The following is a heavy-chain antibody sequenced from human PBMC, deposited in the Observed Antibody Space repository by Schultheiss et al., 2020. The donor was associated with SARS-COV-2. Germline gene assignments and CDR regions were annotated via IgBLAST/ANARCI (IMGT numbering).Heavy chain of an antibody. D-gene: IGHD2-2*01. CDR3: ARVTSGYQFWDFDL. CDR2: INHSGST. J-gene: IGHJ2*01. V-gene: IGHV4-30-4*08. Sequence: SETLSLTCTVSGGSISSGGYYWSWIRQHPGKGLEWIGEINHSGSTNYNPSLKSRVTISVDTSKNQFSLKLSSVTAADTAVYYCARVTSGYQFWDFDLWGRGTLVTVSS. CDR1: GGSISSGGYY.